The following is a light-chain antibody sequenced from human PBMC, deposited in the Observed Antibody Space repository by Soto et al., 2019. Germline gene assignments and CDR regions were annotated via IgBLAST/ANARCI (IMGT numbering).Light chain of an antibody. CDR3: QQYGSSPWT. CDR1: QSVTSNY. Sequence: EVVLTQSPGTVSLSPGERATLSCRASQSVTSNYLAWYQQKPGQAPRLLIYAASSRATGIPDRFSGSGSGPDFTLTISRLEPEDFAVYYCQQYGSSPWTFGQGTKVEIK. V-gene: IGKV3-20*01. CDR2: AAS. J-gene: IGKJ1*01.